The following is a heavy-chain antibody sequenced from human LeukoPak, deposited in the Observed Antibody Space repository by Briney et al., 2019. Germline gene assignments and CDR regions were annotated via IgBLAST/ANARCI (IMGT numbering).Heavy chain of an antibody. CDR1: GGTFSGYY. D-gene: IGHD6-13*01. CDR3: SRVSIAAADTQSELDY. J-gene: IGHJ4*02. CDR2: INHSGST. Sequence: WETLTLTCAAYGGTFSGYYWSWVRQPPGKGLEWIGEINHSGSTTYNPSLMSRGTTSSDTTNNHTPFKLSTVPAADTTVDYYSRVSIAAADTQSELDYWGQGTLVSVSS. V-gene: IGHV4-34*01.